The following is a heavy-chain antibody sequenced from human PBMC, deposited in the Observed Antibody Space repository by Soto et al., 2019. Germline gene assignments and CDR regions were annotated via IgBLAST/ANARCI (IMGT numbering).Heavy chain of an antibody. V-gene: IGHV3-30*18. J-gene: IGHJ5*02. Sequence: GGSLRLSCAASGFTFSSYGMHWVRQAPGKGLEWVAVISYDGSNKYYADSVKGRFTISRDNSKNTLYLQMNSLRAEDTAVYYCAKDYVVVPADESPGWFDPWRQGTLVPVPS. CDR3: AKDYVVVPADESPGWFDP. CDR2: ISYDGSNK. CDR1: GFTFSSYG. D-gene: IGHD2-2*01.